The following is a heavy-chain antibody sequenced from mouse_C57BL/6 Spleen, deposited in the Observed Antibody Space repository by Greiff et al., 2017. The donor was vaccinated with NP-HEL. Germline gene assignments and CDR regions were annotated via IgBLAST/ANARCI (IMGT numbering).Heavy chain of an antibody. J-gene: IGHJ2*01. D-gene: IGHD3-2*02. CDR2: IYPGDGDT. CDR1: GYAFSSYW. V-gene: IGHV1-80*01. Sequence: VKLVESGAELVKPGASVKISCKASGYAFSSYWMNWVKQRPGKGLEWIGQIYPGDGDTNYNGKFKGKATLTADKSSSTAYMQLSSLTSEDSAVYFCAKDSSGYSDYWGQGTTLTVSS. CDR3: AKDSSGYSDY.